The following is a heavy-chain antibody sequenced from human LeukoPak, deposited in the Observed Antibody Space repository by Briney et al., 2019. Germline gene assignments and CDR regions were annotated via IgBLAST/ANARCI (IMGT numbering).Heavy chain of an antibody. V-gene: IGHV4-34*01. J-gene: IGHJ5*02. CDR3: ARGKRIAMVRGVIRFDP. D-gene: IGHD3-10*01. Sequence: PSETLSLTCAVYGGSFSGYYWSWIRQPPGKGLEWIGEINHSGSTNYNPSLKSRVTISVDTSKNQFSLKLSSVTAADTAVYYCARGKRIAMVRGVIRFDPWGQGTLVTVSS. CDR2: INHSGST. CDR1: GGSFSGYY.